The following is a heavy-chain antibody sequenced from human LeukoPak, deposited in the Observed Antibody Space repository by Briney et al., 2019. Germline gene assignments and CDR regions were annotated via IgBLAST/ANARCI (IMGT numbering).Heavy chain of an antibody. V-gene: IGHV3-33*06. D-gene: IGHD3-9*01. Sequence: PGGSLRLSCAASGFTFSSYGMHWVRQAPGKGLEWVAVICYDGSNKYYADSVKGRLTISRDNSKNTVYLQMNSPRAEDTAVYYCAKEGSYDILTGYSPDAFDIWGQGTMVTVSS. CDR2: ICYDGSNK. CDR1: GFTFSSYG. J-gene: IGHJ3*02. CDR3: AKEGSYDILTGYSPDAFDI.